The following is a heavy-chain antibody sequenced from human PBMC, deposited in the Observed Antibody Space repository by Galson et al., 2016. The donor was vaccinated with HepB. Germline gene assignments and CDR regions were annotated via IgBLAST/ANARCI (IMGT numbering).Heavy chain of an antibody. D-gene: IGHD6-19*01. V-gene: IGHV3-21*01. Sequence: QAPGKGLEWVSSITSSGSYIYYTDSVKGRFTISRDSAKNSLYLQMNSLRAEDTAVYYCARGPYTSGWYPWDWFDPWGQGTLVTVSS. J-gene: IGHJ5*02. CDR3: ARGPYTSGWYPWDWFDP. CDR2: ITSSGSYI.